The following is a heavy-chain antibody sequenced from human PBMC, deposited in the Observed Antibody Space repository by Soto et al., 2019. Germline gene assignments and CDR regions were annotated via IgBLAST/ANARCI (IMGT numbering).Heavy chain of an antibody. J-gene: IGHJ4*02. CDR3: ARGASGDVISGYYTNYIDV. Sequence: SETLSLTCTVYGGSISSGDYSWSWIRQPPGKGLEYIGYIHYSGTTYYDPSLKSRINISVDTSKNQFSLRLTSVTAADTAVYYCARGASGDVISGYYTNYIDVWGQGALVTVSS. CDR1: GGSISSGDYS. V-gene: IGHV4-30-4*01. CDR2: IHYSGTT. D-gene: IGHD3-22*01.